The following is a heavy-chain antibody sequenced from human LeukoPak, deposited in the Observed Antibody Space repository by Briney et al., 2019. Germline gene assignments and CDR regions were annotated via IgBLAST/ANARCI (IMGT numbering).Heavy chain of an antibody. D-gene: IGHD6-6*01. J-gene: IGHJ4*02. Sequence: GESLKISCAASGFTFSSYGMHWVRQAPGKGLEWLAFIESDGSITRYADSVKGRLSTSRDKSKNTLSLQMNSLRPDDTALYYCARDQYRSSNYFDSWGQGTLVTVSS. CDR1: GFTFSSYG. CDR3: ARDQYRSSNYFDS. CDR2: IESDGSIT. V-gene: IGHV3-30*02.